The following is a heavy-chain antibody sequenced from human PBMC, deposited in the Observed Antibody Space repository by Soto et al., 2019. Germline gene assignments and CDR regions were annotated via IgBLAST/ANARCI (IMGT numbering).Heavy chain of an antibody. D-gene: IGHD1-26*01. CDR2: IIPIFGTA. Sequence: QVQLVQSGAEGKKPGSSVKVSCKASGGTFGSYSINWVGQAPGQGLEWMGEIIPIFGTANYAQKSQGRVSITADESTSTAYMELSSLRSEDTAVYYCARDGGRHSGGIDYWGQGTLVTVSS. CDR3: ARDGGRHSGGIDY. CDR1: GGTFGSYS. V-gene: IGHV1-69*01. J-gene: IGHJ4*02.